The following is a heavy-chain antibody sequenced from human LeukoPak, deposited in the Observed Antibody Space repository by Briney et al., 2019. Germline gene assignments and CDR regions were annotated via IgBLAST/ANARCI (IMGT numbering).Heavy chain of an antibody. J-gene: IGHJ4*02. Sequence: GGSLRLSCVASGFTFNNYWMHWVRQAPGKGLMWAARISYDGSSADHADSVKGRFTISRDNAKNTLYLQMNSLRVEDAGVYNCTRRRTIVDYDYWGQGNLVTVSS. CDR1: GFTFNNYW. CDR2: ISYDGSSA. CDR3: TRRRTIVDYDY. V-gene: IGHV3-74*01. D-gene: IGHD2-21*01.